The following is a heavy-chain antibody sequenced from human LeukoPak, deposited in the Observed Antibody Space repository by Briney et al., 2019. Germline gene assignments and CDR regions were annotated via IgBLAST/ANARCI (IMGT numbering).Heavy chain of an antibody. V-gene: IGHV1-2*02. J-gene: IGHJ3*02. CDR3: ARPRITMVRGVIVAFDI. CDR2: INPNSGGT. CDR1: GYTFTSYG. D-gene: IGHD3-10*01. Sequence: ASVKVSCKASGYTFTSYGISWVRQAPGQGLEWMGWINPNSGGTNYAQKFQGRVTMTRDTSISTAYMELSRLRSDDTAVYYCARPRITMVRGVIVAFDIWGQGTMVTVSS.